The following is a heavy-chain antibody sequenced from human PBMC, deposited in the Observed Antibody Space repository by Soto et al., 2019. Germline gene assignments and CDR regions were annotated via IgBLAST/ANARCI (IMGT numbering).Heavy chain of an antibody. CDR2: IYYSGST. D-gene: IGHD3-3*01. Sequence: QVQLQESGPGLVKPSQTLSLTCTVSGGSISSGDYYWSWIRQHPGKGLEWIGYIYYSGSTYYNPYLNSRVTISADTSKNQFSRKLSSVTAADTAVYYCARWWSGSRQGFDPWGQGTLVTVSS. J-gene: IGHJ5*02. CDR1: GGSISSGDYY. V-gene: IGHV4-31*03. CDR3: ARWWSGSRQGFDP.